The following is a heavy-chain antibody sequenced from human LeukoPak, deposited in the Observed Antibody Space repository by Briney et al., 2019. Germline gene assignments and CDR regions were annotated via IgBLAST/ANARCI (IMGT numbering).Heavy chain of an antibody. CDR2: IDPYSGGS. Sequence: GASVKVSGKASEYTFNGYYIYWVRQAPGQGLEWMAWIDPYSGGSKSAQKFEGRVTVTRDTSISTAYMELSRLRSDDTAVYYCARVRRGAVAGTDYWGQGTLVTVSS. J-gene: IGHJ4*02. CDR1: EYTFNGYY. CDR3: ARVRRGAVAGTDY. D-gene: IGHD6-19*01. V-gene: IGHV1-2*02.